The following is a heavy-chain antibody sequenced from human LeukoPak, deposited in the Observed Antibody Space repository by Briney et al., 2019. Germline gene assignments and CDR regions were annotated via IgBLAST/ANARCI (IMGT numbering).Heavy chain of an antibody. J-gene: IGHJ6*02. Sequence: SETLSLTCAVYGGSFSGHYWTWICQSPGKGLEWIGESNHSGNTNYNPSLKSRVTISVDKSKNHFSLKLSSVTAADTALYYCARAYSSSSVGMDVWGQGTTVTVSS. CDR2: SNHSGNT. V-gene: IGHV4-34*01. D-gene: IGHD6-6*01. CDR1: GGSFSGHY. CDR3: ARAYSSSSVGMDV.